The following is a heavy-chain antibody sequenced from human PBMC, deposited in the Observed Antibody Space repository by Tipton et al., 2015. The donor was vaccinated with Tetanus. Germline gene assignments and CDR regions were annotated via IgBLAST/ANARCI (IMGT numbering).Heavy chain of an antibody. J-gene: IGHJ4*02. CDR1: GFTFSNYA. Sequence: SLRLSCAAPGFTFSNYAMAWVRQAPGKGLEWVSGISVRGSHTYYADPVKGRFSISRDNSKNTVYLQMNSLRDEDTAVYYCTTPARYCSGGSCYLALDYWGQGTLVTVSS. D-gene: IGHD2-15*01. CDR3: TTPARYCSGGSCYLALDY. CDR2: ISVRGSHT. V-gene: IGHV3-23*01.